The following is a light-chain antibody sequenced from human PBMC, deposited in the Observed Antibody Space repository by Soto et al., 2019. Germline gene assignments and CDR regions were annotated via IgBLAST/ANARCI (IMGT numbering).Light chain of an antibody. J-gene: IGKJ3*01. CDR3: QQYGSSHLT. CDR1: QSVSSSY. V-gene: IGKV3-20*01. CDR2: AAS. Sequence: DIVLTQSPGTLSLFPGERATLSCRASQSVSSSYLAWYQQKPGQAPRLLIYAASSRATGIPDRFSGSGSGTDFTLTISSLEPEDFAVYYCQQYGSSHLTFGPGTKVDIK.